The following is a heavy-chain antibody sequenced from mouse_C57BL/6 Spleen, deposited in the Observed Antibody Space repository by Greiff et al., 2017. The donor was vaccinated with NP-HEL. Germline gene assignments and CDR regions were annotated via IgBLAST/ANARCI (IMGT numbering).Heavy chain of an antibody. J-gene: IGHJ3*01. CDR3: ARGDGSSSGLAD. Sequence: QVQLQQPGAELAKPGASVKLSCKASGYTFTSYWMQWVKQRPGQGLEWIGEIDPSDSYTNYNQKFKGKATLTVDPSSSTAYMQLISLKAEDCAGEYCARGDGSSSGLADWGKGTLVTVSA. CDR2: IDPSDSYT. V-gene: IGHV1-50*01. D-gene: IGHD1-1*01. CDR1: GYTFTSYW.